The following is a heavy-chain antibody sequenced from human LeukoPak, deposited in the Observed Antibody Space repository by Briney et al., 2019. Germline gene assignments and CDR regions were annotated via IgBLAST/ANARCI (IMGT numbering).Heavy chain of an antibody. V-gene: IGHV4-61*05. D-gene: IGHD6-19*01. CDR2: FYYSGST. J-gene: IGHJ4*02. Sequence: PSETLSLTCSVSGGSISISSSYWTWIRQPPGKGLEWIGYFYYSGSTNYSPSLRSRVTISGDTSKNQFSLKLTFVTAADTAVYYCARAQWLLDGYYFDYWGQGALVTVSS. CDR1: GGSISISSSY. CDR3: ARAQWLLDGYYFDY.